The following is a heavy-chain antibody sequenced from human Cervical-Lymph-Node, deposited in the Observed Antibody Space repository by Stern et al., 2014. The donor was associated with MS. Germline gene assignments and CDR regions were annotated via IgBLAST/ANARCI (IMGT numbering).Heavy chain of an antibody. V-gene: IGHV3-11*01. CDR2: MKWSGTAR. Sequence: VHLVESGGGLVKPGGSLRISCEASGFIFSDYYMSWIRQAPGNGHSGVSYMKWSGTARYYADSVTVRFSISRDNAKKALYLQMNSLRAEDTAVYDCANSITWGQGTLVTVSS. D-gene: IGHD3-3*02. J-gene: IGHJ1*01. CDR1: GFIFSDYY. CDR3: ANSIT.